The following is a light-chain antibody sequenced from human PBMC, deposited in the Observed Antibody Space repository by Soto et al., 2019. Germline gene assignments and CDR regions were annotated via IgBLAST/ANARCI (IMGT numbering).Light chain of an antibody. Sequence: IQMTQSPSSVSASVGDRVSITCRASQDIGDWLAWYQQKPGKAPKLLISSASTLQSEVPSGFSGSGSGTDFTLTISNLQPEDFATYYCLQAYNYPLSFGQGTKVDIK. V-gene: IGKV1-6*01. CDR2: SAS. CDR1: QDIGDW. CDR3: LQAYNYPLS. J-gene: IGKJ1*01.